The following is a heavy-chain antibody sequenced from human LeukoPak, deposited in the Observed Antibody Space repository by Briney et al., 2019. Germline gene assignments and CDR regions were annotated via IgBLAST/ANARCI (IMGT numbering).Heavy chain of an antibody. Sequence: SETLSLTCTVSGGSISSSSYYWGWIRQPPGVGLEWIGRVYHSGTTYYNPSLKSRVTTTVNTSKDQFLLKLGSVTAADTAVYYCARDFGDRGFSTGQHYYHYFRDLRGKRATVTVSS. CDR3: ARDFGDRGFSTGQHYYHYFRDL. CDR1: GGSISSSSYY. D-gene: IGHD2/OR15-2a*01. CDR2: VYHSGTT. V-gene: IGHV4-39*06. J-gene: IGHJ6*03.